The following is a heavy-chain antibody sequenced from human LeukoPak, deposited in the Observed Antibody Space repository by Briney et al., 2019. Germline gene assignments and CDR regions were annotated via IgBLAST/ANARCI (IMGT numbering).Heavy chain of an antibody. CDR2: IYYSGST. J-gene: IGHJ3*02. D-gene: IGHD2-2*01. CDR1: GGSISSSSYY. CDR3: ARRAIVVVPAAPADAFDI. Sequence: PSETLSLTCTVSGGSISSSSYYWGWIRQPPGKGLEWIGSIYYSGSTYSNPSLKSRATISVDTSKIQFSLKLSSVTAADTAVYYCARRAIVVVPAAPADAFDIWGQGTMVTVSS. V-gene: IGHV4-39*01.